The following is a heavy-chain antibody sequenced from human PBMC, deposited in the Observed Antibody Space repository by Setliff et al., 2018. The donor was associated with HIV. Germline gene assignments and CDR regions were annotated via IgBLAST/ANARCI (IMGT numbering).Heavy chain of an antibody. CDR1: GFSLTTSGVG. V-gene: IGHV2-5*01. Sequence: GPTREPTQTLTLTCTFSGFSLTTSGVGVGWIRQPPGEALEWLALNYWNDDKRYNPSLQSRLTVTKDTSKNQVVLTMTNMDPVDTATYYCAHNRDHTGPYFYDYWGQGTRVTVSS. J-gene: IGHJ4*02. CDR2: NYWNDDK. CDR3: AHNRDHTGPYFYDY. D-gene: IGHD2-8*02.